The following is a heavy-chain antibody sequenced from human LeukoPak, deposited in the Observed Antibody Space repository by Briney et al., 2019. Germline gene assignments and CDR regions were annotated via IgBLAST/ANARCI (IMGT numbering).Heavy chain of an antibody. J-gene: IGHJ4*02. CDR3: AADSSGYYNFDY. D-gene: IGHD3-22*01. Sequence: ASVKVSCKASGYTFTGYYMHWVRQAPGQGLEWMGIINPSGGSTSYAQKFQGRVTMTRDTSTSTVYMELSSLRSEDTAVYYCAADSSGYYNFDYWGQGTLVTVSS. V-gene: IGHV1-46*01. CDR1: GYTFTGYY. CDR2: INPSGGST.